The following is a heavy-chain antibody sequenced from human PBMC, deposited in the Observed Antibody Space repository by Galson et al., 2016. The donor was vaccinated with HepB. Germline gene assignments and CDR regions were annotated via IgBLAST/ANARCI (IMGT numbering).Heavy chain of an antibody. CDR2: FYSSENI. CDR1: DGSISGYY. J-gene: IGHJ3*01. CDR3: ATDPDYDHSGQRGLAT. Sequence: SETLSLTCTVSDGSISGYYWNWIRLPAGKGLEWIGRFYSSENIKYNPFLQSRASISVDTSKSQFSLEVSSVTAADTAVYYGATDPDYDHSGQRGLATWGQGTMVTISS. D-gene: IGHD3-22*01. V-gene: IGHV4-4*07.